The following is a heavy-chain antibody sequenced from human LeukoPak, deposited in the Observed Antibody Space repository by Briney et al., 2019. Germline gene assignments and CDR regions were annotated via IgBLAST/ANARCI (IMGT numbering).Heavy chain of an antibody. Sequence: GESLKISCKGSGYNFTSYWIGWVRQMPGKGLEWMGIIYPGDSDTRYGPSFQGQVTISADKSISTAYLQWSSLKASDTAMYYCARQGQYYDILTGYSKWGQGTLVTVSS. D-gene: IGHD3-9*01. CDR2: IYPGDSDT. CDR3: ARQGQYYDILTGYSK. V-gene: IGHV5-51*01. CDR1: GYNFTSYW. J-gene: IGHJ4*02.